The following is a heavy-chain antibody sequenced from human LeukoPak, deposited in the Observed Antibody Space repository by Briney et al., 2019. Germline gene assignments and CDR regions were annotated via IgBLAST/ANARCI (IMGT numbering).Heavy chain of an antibody. CDR3: ARAYDSSGYGPDY. V-gene: IGHV1-8*01. CDR1: GYTFTSYD. J-gene: IGHJ4*02. D-gene: IGHD3-22*01. CDR2: MNPNSGNT. Sequence: ASVKVSCKASGYTFTSYDINWVRQATGQGLEWMGWMNPNSGNTGYVQKLQGRVTMTRNTSISTAYMELSSLRSEDTAVYYCARAYDSSGYGPDYWGQGTLVTVSS.